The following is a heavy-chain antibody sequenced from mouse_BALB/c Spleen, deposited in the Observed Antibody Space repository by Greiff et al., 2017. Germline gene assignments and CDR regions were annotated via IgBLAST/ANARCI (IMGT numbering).Heavy chain of an antibody. CDR3: ARQIDGYYPYAMDY. CDR2: IWTGGGT. J-gene: IGHJ4*01. Sequence: QVQLQQSGPGLVAPSQSLSITCTVSGFSLTSYDISWIRQPPGKGLEWLGVIWTGGGTNYNSAFMSRLSISKDNSKSQVFLKMNSLQTDDTAMYYCARQIDGYYPYAMDYWGQGTSVTVSS. CDR1: GFSLTSYD. V-gene: IGHV2-9-2*01. D-gene: IGHD2-3*01.